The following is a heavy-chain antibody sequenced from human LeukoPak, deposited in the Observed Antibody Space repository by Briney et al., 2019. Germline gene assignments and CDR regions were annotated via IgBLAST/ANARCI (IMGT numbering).Heavy chain of an antibody. J-gene: IGHJ4*02. CDR3: AKRRVYYDSSGYSD. CDR1: GFTFSDYY. Sequence: GGSLRLSCAASGFTFSDYYMSWVRQAPGKGLEWVSAISGSGGSTYYADSVKGRFTISRDNSKNTLYLQMNSLRAEDTAVYYCAKRRVYYDSSGYSDWGQGTLVTVSS. V-gene: IGHV3-23*01. D-gene: IGHD3-22*01. CDR2: ISGSGGST.